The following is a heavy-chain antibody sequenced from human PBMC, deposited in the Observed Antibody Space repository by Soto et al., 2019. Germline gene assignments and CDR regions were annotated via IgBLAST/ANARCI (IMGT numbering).Heavy chain of an antibody. CDR1: GGSISNGDYY. CDR3: ARAHDYGDYYYYYGMDV. V-gene: IGHV4-31*03. J-gene: IGHJ6*02. D-gene: IGHD4-17*01. Sequence: SETLSLTCTVSGGSISNGDYYWSWIPQHPGKGLEWIGYIYYSGSTYYNPSLKSRVTISVDTSKNQFSLKLSSVTAADTAVYYCARAHDYGDYYYYYGMDVWGQGTTVTVS. CDR2: IYYSGST.